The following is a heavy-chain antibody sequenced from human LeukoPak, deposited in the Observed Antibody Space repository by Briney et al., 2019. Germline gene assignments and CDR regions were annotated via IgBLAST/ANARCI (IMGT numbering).Heavy chain of an antibody. CDR2: IHHSGNT. CDR1: GFTFSSYSM. D-gene: IGHD3-3*01. CDR3: ARDVVVGGSSWSVAFHI. Sequence: PGGSLRLSCAVSGFTFSSYSMNWVRQAPGKGLEWIGEIHHSGNTNYNPSLKSRVTISVDKSKNQFSLKLFSVTAADTAVYYCARDVVVGGSSWSVAFHIWGQGTMVTVSS. V-gene: IGHV4-4*02. J-gene: IGHJ3*02.